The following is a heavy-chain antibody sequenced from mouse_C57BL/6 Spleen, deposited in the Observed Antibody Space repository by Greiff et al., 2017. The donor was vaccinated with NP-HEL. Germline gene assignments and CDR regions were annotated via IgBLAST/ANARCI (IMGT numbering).Heavy chain of an antibody. D-gene: IGHD4-1*02. V-gene: IGHV1-64*01. CDR1: GYTFTSYW. CDR3: ARFNWDGWYFDV. CDR2: IHPNSGST. Sequence: QVQLQQPGAELVKPGASVKLSCKASGYTFTSYWMHWVKQRPGQGLEWIGMIHPNSGSTNYNEKFKSKATLTVDKSSSTAYMQLSSLTSEDSAVYYWARFNWDGWYFDVWGTGTTVTVSS. J-gene: IGHJ1*03.